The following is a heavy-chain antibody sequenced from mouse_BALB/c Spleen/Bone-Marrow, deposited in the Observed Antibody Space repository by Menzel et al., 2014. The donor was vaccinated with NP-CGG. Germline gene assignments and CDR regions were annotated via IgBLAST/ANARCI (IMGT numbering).Heavy chain of an antibody. D-gene: IGHD4-1*01. CDR1: GFTFSSLG. CDR2: ISSGSSTI. J-gene: IGHJ2*01. CDR3: ARGGNWDDFDY. Sequence: EVKLMESGGGLVQPGGSRKLSCAASGFTFSSLGMHWVRQAPEKGLEWVAYISSGSSTIYYADTVKGRFTISRDNPKNTLFLQMTRLRSEDTAMYYCARGGNWDDFDYWGQGTTLTVSS. V-gene: IGHV5-17*02.